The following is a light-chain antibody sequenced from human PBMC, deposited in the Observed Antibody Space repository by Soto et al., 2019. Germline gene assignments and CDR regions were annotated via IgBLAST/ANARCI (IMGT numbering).Light chain of an antibody. Sequence: DIQMTQSPSSLSASVGARVPITCQAGQNINNYLNWYQQKPGRAPKLLIYDASNLEAGVPSRFRGSGSGTDFTFTISRLQPEDIATYYCQQYENLPTFGQGTRLEIK. CDR1: QNINNY. CDR3: QQYENLPT. CDR2: DAS. J-gene: IGKJ5*01. V-gene: IGKV1-33*01.